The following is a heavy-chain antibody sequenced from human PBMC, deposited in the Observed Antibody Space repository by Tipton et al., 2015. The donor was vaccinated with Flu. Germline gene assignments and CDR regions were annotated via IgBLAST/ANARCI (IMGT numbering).Heavy chain of an antibody. CDR3: ASPNYFDGSGYYLPFEN. Sequence: TLSLTCSVSGASVNTFANYWGWIRQPPGKGLEWIGNIYYSGNTYYNPSFESRVTISIDTSKNQISLNLRSVTAADTAIYYCASPNYFDGSGYYLPFENWGLGTLVTVSS. V-gene: IGHV4-39*01. CDR2: IYYSGNT. D-gene: IGHD3-22*01. J-gene: IGHJ4*02. CDR1: GASVNTFANY.